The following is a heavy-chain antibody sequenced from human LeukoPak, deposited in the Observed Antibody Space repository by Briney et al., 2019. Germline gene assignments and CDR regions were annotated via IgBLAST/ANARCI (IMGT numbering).Heavy chain of an antibody. J-gene: IGHJ4*02. V-gene: IGHV4-34*01. CDR1: GGSFSGYY. D-gene: IGHD3-9*01. Sequence: PSETLSLTCAVYGGSFSGYYWSWIRQPPGKGLEWIGEINHSGSTNYNPSLKSRVTISVDTSKNQFSLKLSSVTAADTAVYYCARRDDILTGYYMYFDYWGQGTLVTVSS. CDR2: INHSGST. CDR3: ARRDDILTGYYMYFDY.